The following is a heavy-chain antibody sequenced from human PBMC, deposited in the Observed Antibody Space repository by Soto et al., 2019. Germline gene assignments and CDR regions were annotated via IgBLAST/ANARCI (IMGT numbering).Heavy chain of an antibody. D-gene: IGHD3-9*01. V-gene: IGHV1-58*02. CDR1: GFTFTSSA. CDR3: AADVRYFDWLPEAPHY. CDR2: IVVGSGNT. Sequence: EASVKVSCKASGFTFTSSAMQWVRQARGQRLEWIGWIVVGSGNTNYAQKFQERVTITRDMSTSTAYMELSSLRSEDTAVYYCAADVRYFDWLPEAPHYWGQGTLVTVSS. J-gene: IGHJ4*02.